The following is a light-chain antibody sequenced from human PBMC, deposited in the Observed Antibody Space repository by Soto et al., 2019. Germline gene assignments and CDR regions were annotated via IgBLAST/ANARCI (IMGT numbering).Light chain of an antibody. V-gene: IGKV1-8*01. Sequence: ANQMTLSLSSFSASARDRDTISRRASQGISSYLAWYQQKPGKAPKLLIYAASTLQSGVPSRFSGSGSGTDFTLTISCLQSEDFAIYYCQQYYSYPPTFGQGTNVDI. CDR2: AAS. CDR3: QQYYSYPPT. J-gene: IGKJ1*01. CDR1: QGISSY.